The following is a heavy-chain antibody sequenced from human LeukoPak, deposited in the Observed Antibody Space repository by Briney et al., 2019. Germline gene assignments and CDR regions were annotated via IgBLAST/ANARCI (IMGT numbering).Heavy chain of an antibody. CDR2: IYTSGST. J-gene: IGHJ4*02. V-gene: IGHV4-61*02. CDR1: GGSISSGSYY. CDR3: ARDSAGTSENSDY. D-gene: IGHD6-19*01. Sequence: SQTLSLTCTVSGGSISSGSYYWSWIRQPAGKGLEWIGRIYTSGSTNYNPSLKSRVTISVDTSKNQFSLKLSSVTAADTAVYYCARDSAGTSENSDYWGQGTLVTVSS.